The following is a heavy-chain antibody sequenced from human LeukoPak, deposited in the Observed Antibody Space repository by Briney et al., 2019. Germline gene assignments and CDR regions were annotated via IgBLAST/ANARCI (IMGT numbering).Heavy chain of an antibody. CDR2: IYYSGST. Sequence: SETLSHTCTVSGGSISSSSYYWGWIRQPPGKGLEWIGSIYYSGSTYYNPSLKSRVTISVDTSKNQFSLKLSSVTAADTAVYYCASKGYCSGGSCYDLDYWGQGTLVTVSS. D-gene: IGHD2-15*01. CDR3: ASKGYCSGGSCYDLDY. V-gene: IGHV4-39*01. J-gene: IGHJ4*02. CDR1: GGSISSSSYY.